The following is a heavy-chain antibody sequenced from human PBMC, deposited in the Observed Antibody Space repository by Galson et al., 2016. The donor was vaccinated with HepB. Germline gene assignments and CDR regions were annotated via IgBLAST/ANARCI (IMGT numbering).Heavy chain of an antibody. J-gene: IGHJ5*02. CDR1: GYTFTNYW. V-gene: IGHV5-51*01. Sequence: QSGAEVKKPGDSLKISCKTSGYTFTNYWIAWVRQIPGKGLDWMGIIYPGDSDTRYSQSFHGQVTISVDKSRNTTYLRWSSLKASDTAIYYCARGAYCSGSDCYLYNWFEPWGQGTLVTVSS. CDR3: ARGAYCSGSDCYLYNWFEP. D-gene: IGHD2-15*01. CDR2: IYPGDSDT.